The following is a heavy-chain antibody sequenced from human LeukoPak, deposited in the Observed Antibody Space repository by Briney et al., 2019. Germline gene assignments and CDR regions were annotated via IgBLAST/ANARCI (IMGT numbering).Heavy chain of an antibody. CDR1: GGSISGYY. CDR3: ARGWQFVGP. Sequence: PSETLSLTCTVSGGSISGYYWSWIRQPPGKGQEWIGYIHYSGSTNYNPSLKSRVTISVDTSKNQFSLKLSSLTAADTAVYYCARGWQFVGPWGQGTLVTVPS. J-gene: IGHJ4*02. D-gene: IGHD1-26*01. V-gene: IGHV4-59*01. CDR2: IHYSGST.